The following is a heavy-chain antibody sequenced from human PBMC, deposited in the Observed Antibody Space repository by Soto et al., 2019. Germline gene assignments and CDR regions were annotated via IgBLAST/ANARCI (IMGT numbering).Heavy chain of an antibody. D-gene: IGHD3-3*02. J-gene: IGHJ5*02. Sequence: SETLSLTCTVSGGPLSSSSYYWGWIRQPPGKGLEWIGSIYYSGSTYYNPSLKSRVTISVDTSKNQFSLKLSSVTAADTAVYYCASPKIAFYNWFDPWGQGILVTVSS. CDR2: IYYSGST. V-gene: IGHV4-39*01. CDR3: ASPKIAFYNWFDP. CDR1: GGPLSSSSYY.